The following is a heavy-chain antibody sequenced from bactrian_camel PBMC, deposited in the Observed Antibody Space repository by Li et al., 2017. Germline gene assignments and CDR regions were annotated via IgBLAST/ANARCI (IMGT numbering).Heavy chain of an antibody. CDR1: GFTFSNYL. CDR2: IYGGPTNA. J-gene: IGHJ4*01. D-gene: IGHD2*01. Sequence: VQLVESGGGLVQPGGSLRLSCVASGFTFSNYLMSWVRQAPGKGLEWVTSIYGGPTNAYYTADSMKGRFTISRDNAKNTLYLQMNSLKPDHTAVFSRAPLILVVLTESPGTQVTVS. V-gene: IGHV3-2*01.